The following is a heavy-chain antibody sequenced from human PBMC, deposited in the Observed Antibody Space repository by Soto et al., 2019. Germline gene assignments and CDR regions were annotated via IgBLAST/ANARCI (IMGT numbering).Heavy chain of an antibody. D-gene: IGHD3-3*02. V-gene: IGHV4-59*01. J-gene: IGHJ6*02. Sequence: QVQLQESGPGLVKPSETLSLTCTVSGGSISSYYWSWIRQPPGKGLEWIGYIYYSGSTNYNPSLKSRVTISVDTSKNQFSLDLSSVTSADTAVYNCARVFSIGAHYGMDVWGQGTTVTVSS. CDR2: IYYSGST. CDR3: ARVFSIGAHYGMDV. CDR1: GGSISSYY.